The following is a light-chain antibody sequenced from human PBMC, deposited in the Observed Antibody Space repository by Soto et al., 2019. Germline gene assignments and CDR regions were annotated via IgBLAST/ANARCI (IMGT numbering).Light chain of an antibody. CDR1: QTIFSW. Sequence: IQMTQSPSTLFASVGDRVSITCRASQTIFSWLAWYQQKPGKAPKLLIYKAYSLESGVPSRYSGSGSGTEFTLTTSGLQPDDFATYYCQQYNSYPYSFGQGTKLDIK. CDR2: KAY. V-gene: IGKV1-5*03. J-gene: IGKJ2*03. CDR3: QQYNSYPYS.